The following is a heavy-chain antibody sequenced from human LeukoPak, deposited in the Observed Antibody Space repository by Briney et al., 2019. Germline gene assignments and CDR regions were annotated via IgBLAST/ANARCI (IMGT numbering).Heavy chain of an antibody. J-gene: IGHJ4*02. CDR2: ISGSGGST. CDR3: AKGDHYYDSSGYIDY. V-gene: IGHV3-23*01. CDR1: GFTFSSYA. Sequence: PGGSLRLSCAASGFTFSSYAMSWVRQAPGKGLEWVPAISGSGGSTYYADSVKGRFTISRDNSKNTLYLQMNSLRAEDTAVYYCAKGDHYYDSSGYIDYWGQGTLVTVSS. D-gene: IGHD3-22*01.